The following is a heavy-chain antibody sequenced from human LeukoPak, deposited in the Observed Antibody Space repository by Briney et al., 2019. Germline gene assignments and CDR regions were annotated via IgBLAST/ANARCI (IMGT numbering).Heavy chain of an antibody. V-gene: IGHV4-61*05. CDR2: IYYSGST. J-gene: IGHJ4*02. CDR1: GGSISSSRYY. D-gene: IGHD2-2*01. Sequence: SETLSLTCTVSGGSISSSRYYWGWIRQPPGKGLEWIGYIYYSGSTNYNPSLKSRVTISVDTSKNQFSLKLSSVTAADTAVYYCARTTREYQPTPLGYWGQGTLVTVSS. CDR3: ARTTREYQPTPLGY.